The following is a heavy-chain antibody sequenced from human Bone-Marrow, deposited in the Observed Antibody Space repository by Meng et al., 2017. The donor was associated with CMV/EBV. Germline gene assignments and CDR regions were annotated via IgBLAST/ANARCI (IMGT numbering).Heavy chain of an antibody. CDR3: ARPKSSGYLWDAFDI. Sequence: ASVKVSCKASGYTFTGYYMHWVRQAPGQGLEWMGWINPNSGNTGYAQKFQGRVTMTRNTSISTAYMELSSLRSEDTAVYYCARPKSSGYLWDAFDIWGQGTMVTVSS. CDR1: GYTFTGYY. D-gene: IGHD3-22*01. CDR2: INPNSGNT. J-gene: IGHJ3*02. V-gene: IGHV1-8*02.